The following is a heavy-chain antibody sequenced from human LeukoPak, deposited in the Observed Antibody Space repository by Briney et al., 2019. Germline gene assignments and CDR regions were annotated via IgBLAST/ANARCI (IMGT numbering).Heavy chain of an antibody. CDR2: ISGSGGST. V-gene: IGHV3-23*01. Sequence: PGGSLRLSCAASGFTFSSYAMSWVRQAPGKGLEWVSAISGSGGSTYYADSVKGRFTISRDNSKNTLYLQMNSLRAEDTAVYYCARSIVAAGYTLDYWGQGTLVTVSS. J-gene: IGHJ4*02. CDR1: GFTFSSYA. CDR3: ARSIVAAGYTLDY. D-gene: IGHD6-13*01.